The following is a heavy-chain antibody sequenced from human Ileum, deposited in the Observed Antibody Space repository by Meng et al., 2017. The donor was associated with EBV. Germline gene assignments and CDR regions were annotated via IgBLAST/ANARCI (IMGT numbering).Heavy chain of an antibody. J-gene: IGHJ4*02. V-gene: IGHV1-2*06. CDR1: GYTFTGYY. CDR3: ARVGYGSGSFRFDY. Sequence: QVQLVQAGAEVKNPGASVKVSCKASGYTFTGYYIHWVRQAPGQGLEWMGRINGNSGGTDYARKFRGRVTMTRDTSISTAYMELSRLRSDDTAAYCCARVGYGSGSFRFDYWGQGTLVTVSS. CDR2: INGNSGGT. D-gene: IGHD3-10*01.